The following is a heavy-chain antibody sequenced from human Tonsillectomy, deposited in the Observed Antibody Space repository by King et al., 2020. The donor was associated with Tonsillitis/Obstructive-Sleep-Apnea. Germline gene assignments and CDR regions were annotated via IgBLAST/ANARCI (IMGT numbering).Heavy chain of an antibody. CDR2: IRQDGSEK. CDR1: GFTFSSYW. D-gene: IGHD6-13*01. CDR3: ASDSNPLIAAAFYDAFDI. V-gene: IGHV3-7*03. J-gene: IGHJ3*02. Sequence: VQLVESGGALVQPGGSLRLSCAASGFTFSSYWMTWVRQAPGKGLEWVANIRQDGSEKNYVDSVKGRFTISRDKAKNSLYLQMNRLRVEDTAIYYCASDSNPLIAAAFYDAFDIWGQGTMVTVSS.